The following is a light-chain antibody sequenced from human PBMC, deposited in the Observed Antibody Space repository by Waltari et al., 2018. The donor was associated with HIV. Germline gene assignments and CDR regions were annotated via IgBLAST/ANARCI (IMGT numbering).Light chain of an antibody. CDR2: AAS. Sequence: DIQMTQSPSSLAASVGDRAPITCRASQSISSYLDCDPQKPGKAPNLLIYAASSLQSGVPSRFSGSGSGTDFTLTISSLQPEDFATYYCQQSYSTPMYTFGQGTKLEIK. J-gene: IGKJ2*01. CDR3: QQSYSTPMYT. V-gene: IGKV1-39*01. CDR1: QSISSY.